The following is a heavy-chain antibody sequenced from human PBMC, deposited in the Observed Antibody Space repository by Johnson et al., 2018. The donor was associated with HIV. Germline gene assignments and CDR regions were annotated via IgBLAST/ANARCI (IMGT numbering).Heavy chain of an antibody. V-gene: IGHV3-38-3*01. D-gene: IGHD6-19*01. CDR2: ISGGST. CDR1: GFTFSSYA. Sequence: MLLVESGGGVVQPGGSLRLSCAASGFTFSSYAMHWVRQAPGKGLEWVSSISGGSTYFADSRKGRFTISRDNSKNTLYLQMNSLRAEDTAVYYCAKDREWLVPTTLDAFDIWGQGKMVTVSS. CDR3: AKDREWLVPTTLDAFDI. J-gene: IGHJ3*02.